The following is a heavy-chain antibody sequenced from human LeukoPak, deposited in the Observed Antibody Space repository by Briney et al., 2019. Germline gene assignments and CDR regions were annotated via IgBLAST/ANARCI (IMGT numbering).Heavy chain of an antibody. Sequence: GRSLRLSCAASGITLSDFWFSWVRQAPGKGLEWVARIKAKIHGETIDYAAPVRGRFIISRDDSGNTVYLQMNSLKFEDTAMYYCTRRSTIWGRGTRVTVSS. CDR2: IKAKIHGETI. V-gene: IGHV3-15*01. CDR1: GITLSDFW. CDR3: TRRSTI. J-gene: IGHJ4*02. D-gene: IGHD5-24*01.